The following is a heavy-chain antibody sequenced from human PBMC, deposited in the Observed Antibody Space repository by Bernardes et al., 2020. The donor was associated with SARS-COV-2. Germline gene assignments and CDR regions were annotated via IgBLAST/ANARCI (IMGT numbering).Heavy chain of an antibody. Sequence: ASVKVSCKASGYTFTDYYMHWVRQAPGQGLEWMGWMNSNSGDTNYAQKFQGRVTMTRDTSISTAYMELSRLRSDDTAVYYCARFRAAAGKGNYYYYGMDVWGQGTTVTVSS. CDR2: MNSNSGDT. D-gene: IGHD6-13*01. CDR3: ARFRAAAGKGNYYYYGMDV. V-gene: IGHV1-2*02. CDR1: GYTFTDYY. J-gene: IGHJ6*02.